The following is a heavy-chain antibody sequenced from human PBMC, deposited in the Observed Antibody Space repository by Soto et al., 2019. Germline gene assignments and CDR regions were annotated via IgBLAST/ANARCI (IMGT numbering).Heavy chain of an antibody. D-gene: IGHD3-22*01. Sequence: ASVKVSCKASGYTFTGYYMHWVRQAPGQGLEWMGWINPNSGGTNYAQKFQGRVTMTRDTSIGTAYMELSRLRSDDTAVYYCARAAYYDSSGYYANDYWGQGTLVTVSS. CDR3: ARAAYYDSSGYYANDY. J-gene: IGHJ4*02. V-gene: IGHV1-2*02. CDR1: GYTFTGYY. CDR2: INPNSGGT.